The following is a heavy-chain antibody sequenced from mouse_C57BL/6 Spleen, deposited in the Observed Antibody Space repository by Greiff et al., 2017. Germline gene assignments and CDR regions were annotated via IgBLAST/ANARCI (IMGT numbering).Heavy chain of an antibody. CDR3: ARVYDGYYGYFDY. J-gene: IGHJ2*01. D-gene: IGHD2-3*01. Sequence: EVMLVESGGGLVKPGGSLKLSCAASGFTFSSYAMSWVRQTPEKRLEWVATISDGGSYTYYPDNVKGRFTISRDNAKNNLYLQMSHLKSEDTAMYYCARVYDGYYGYFDYWGQGTTLTVSS. CDR2: ISDGGSYT. V-gene: IGHV5-4*03. CDR1: GFTFSSYA.